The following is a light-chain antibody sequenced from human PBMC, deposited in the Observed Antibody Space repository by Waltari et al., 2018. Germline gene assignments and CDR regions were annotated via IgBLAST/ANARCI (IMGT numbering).Light chain of an antibody. J-gene: IGKJ4*01. CDR1: QDISNY. Sequence: DIQMTHSPSSLSASVGARVTITCQASQDISNYLNWYQQKPGKAPKLLIYDASNLETGVPSRFSGSGSGTDFTFTISSLQPEDIATYYRQQYDNLPLTFGGGTKVEIK. V-gene: IGKV1-33*01. CDR3: QQYDNLPLT. CDR2: DAS.